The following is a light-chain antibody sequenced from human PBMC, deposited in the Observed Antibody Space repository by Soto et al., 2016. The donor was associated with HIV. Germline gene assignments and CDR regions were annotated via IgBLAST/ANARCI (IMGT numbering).Light chain of an antibody. CDR3: QVWDSSVV. CDR2: DEN. V-gene: IGLV3-21*03. Sequence: SYELTQPPSVSVAPGKTARITCGGNNIGSKNVHWYQQKPGQAPVLVVYDENDRPSGIPERFSGSSSGNTATLTISRVEAGDEADYYCQVWDSSVVFGGGTKLTVL. CDR1: NIGSKN. J-gene: IGLJ2*01.